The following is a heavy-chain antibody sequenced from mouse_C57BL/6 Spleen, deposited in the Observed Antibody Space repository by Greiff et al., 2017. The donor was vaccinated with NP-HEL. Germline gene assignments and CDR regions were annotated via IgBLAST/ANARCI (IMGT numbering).Heavy chain of an antibody. CDR2: IRNKANNHAT. Sequence: EVKLMESGGGLVQPGGSMKLSCAASGFTFSDAWMDWVRQSPEKGLEWVAEIRNKANNHATYYAESVKGRFTISRDDSKSSVYLQMNSLRAEDTGIYYGTRRAYDYDGSWYFDVWGTGTTVTVSS. D-gene: IGHD2-4*01. V-gene: IGHV6-6*01. J-gene: IGHJ1*03. CDR1: GFTFSDAW. CDR3: TRRAYDYDGSWYFDV.